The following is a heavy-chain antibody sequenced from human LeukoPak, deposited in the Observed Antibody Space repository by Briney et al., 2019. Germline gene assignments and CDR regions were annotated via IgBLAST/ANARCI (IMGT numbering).Heavy chain of an antibody. D-gene: IGHD3-10*01. CDR1: GGSFSGYY. V-gene: IGHV4-34*01. J-gene: IGHJ3*01. CDR3: AISNGYGLVDI. CDR2: INHCGST. Sequence: SETLSLTCAVYGGSFSGYYWSWIRQPPGKGLDWVGEINHCGSTNYNPSLTSRVTIPVYTSKNQFSLKLSAVTAADTAVFYCAISNGYGLVDIWGQGTMVTVSS.